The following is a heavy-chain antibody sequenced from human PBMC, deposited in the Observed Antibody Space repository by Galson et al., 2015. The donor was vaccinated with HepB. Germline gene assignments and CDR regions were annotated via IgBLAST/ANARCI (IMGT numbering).Heavy chain of an antibody. CDR3: ARERWVVSTGLVGY. CDR1: GYTFTGYY. Sequence: QSGAEVKKPGESLKISCKASGYTFTGYYMHWVRQAPGQGLEWMGRINPNSGGTNYAQKFQGRVTMTRDTSISTAYMELSRLRSDDTAVYYCARERWVVSTGLVGYWGQGTLVTVSS. D-gene: IGHD5-24*01. V-gene: IGHV1-2*06. J-gene: IGHJ4*02. CDR2: INPNSGGT.